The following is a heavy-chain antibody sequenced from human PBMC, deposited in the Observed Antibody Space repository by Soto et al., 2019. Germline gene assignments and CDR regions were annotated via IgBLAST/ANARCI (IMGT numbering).Heavy chain of an antibody. CDR2: ISAYNGNT. CDR3: ARGGERDYDFWSGWWFDP. D-gene: IGHD3-3*01. J-gene: IGHJ5*02. CDR1: GYTFTSYG. V-gene: IGHV1-18*01. Sequence: GASVKVSCKASGYTFTSYGISWVRQAPGQGLEWMGWISAYNGNTNYAQKLQGRVTMTTDTSTSTAYMELRSLRSDDTAVYYCARGGERDYDFWSGWWFDPWGQGTLVTVSS.